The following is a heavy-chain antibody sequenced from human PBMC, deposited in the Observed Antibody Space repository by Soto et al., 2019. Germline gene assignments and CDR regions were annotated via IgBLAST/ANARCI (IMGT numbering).Heavy chain of an antibody. Sequence: SETLSLTCSVDGGSISSYCWSWIRQPPGKGLEWIGYIYYSGSTNYNPSLKSRVTISVDTSKNQFSLKLSSVTAGDTALYYCARELHGGSYGMDVWGQGTTVTVSS. J-gene: IGHJ6*02. CDR2: IYYSGST. V-gene: IGHV4-59*12. CDR3: ARELHGGSYGMDV. CDR1: GGSISSYC.